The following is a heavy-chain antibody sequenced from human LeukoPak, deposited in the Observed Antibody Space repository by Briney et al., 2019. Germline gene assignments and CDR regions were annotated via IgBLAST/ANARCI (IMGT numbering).Heavy chain of an antibody. CDR3: AREKDGYKGRFDP. D-gene: IGHD5-24*01. CDR1: GYTFTSYG. CDR2: ISAYNGNT. Sequence: WASVKVSCKASGYTFTSYGISWVRQAPGQGLEWMGWISAYNGNTNYAQKYQGRVTMTTDTAASTAYMELRSLTSDDTAVYYCAREKDGYKGRFDPWGQGTLVTVSS. V-gene: IGHV1-18*01. J-gene: IGHJ5*02.